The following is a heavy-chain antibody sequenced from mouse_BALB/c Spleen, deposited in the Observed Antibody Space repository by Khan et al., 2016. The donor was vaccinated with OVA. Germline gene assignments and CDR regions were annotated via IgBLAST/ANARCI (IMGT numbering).Heavy chain of an antibody. V-gene: IGHV1-4*01. J-gene: IGHJ3*01. D-gene: IGHD2-14*01. CDR2: INPSNDYT. CDR3: LRDGAYHRNDGWFAY. CDR1: GYTFTSYT. Sequence: QVQLQQSGAELARPGASVKMSCKASGYTFTSYTIHWIKKRPGQGLEWIGYINPSNDYTNYNQKFKDKATLTTDKSSTTAYLRLSSLTSDDSAVYTCLRDGAYHRNDGWFAYWGQGTLVTVSA.